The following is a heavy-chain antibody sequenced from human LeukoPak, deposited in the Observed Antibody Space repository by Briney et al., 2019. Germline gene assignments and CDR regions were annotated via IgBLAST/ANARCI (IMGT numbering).Heavy chain of an antibody. V-gene: IGHV4-59*12. CDR1: GGSISSYY. J-gene: IGHJ6*03. Sequence: PSETLSLTCTVSGGSISSYYWSWIRQPPGKGLEWIGYIYYSGSTNYNPSLKSRVTMSVDTSKNQFSLKLSFVTAADTAVYYCARGRIAAARDYYYYYMDVWGKGTTVTVSS. CDR2: IYYSGST. D-gene: IGHD6-13*01. CDR3: ARGRIAAARDYYYYYMDV.